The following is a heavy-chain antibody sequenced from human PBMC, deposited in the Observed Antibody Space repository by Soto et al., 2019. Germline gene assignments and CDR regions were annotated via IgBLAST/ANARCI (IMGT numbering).Heavy chain of an antibody. Sequence: GGSLRLSCEASGFTVSSNYMSWVRQAPGKGLEWVSVIYSGGSTYYADSVKGRFTISRDNSKNTLFLQMYSLRVEDTAVYYCARTRGSFYAWDYWGQGTLVTVSS. J-gene: IGHJ4*02. D-gene: IGHD2-2*01. V-gene: IGHV3-66*01. CDR1: GFTVSSNY. CDR2: IYSGGST. CDR3: ARTRGSFYAWDY.